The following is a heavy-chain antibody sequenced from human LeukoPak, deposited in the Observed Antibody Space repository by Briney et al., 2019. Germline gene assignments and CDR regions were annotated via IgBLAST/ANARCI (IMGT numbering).Heavy chain of an antibody. CDR2: ISAYNGNT. D-gene: IGHD2-2*02. Sequence: AASVKVSCKASGYTFTSYGISWVRQAPGQGLEWMGWISAYNGNTNYAQKLQGRVTMTTDTSTSTAYMELRSLRSDDTAVYYCARERCSSTSCYMGYYYYGMDVWGQGTTATVSS. V-gene: IGHV1-18*01. CDR1: GYTFTSYG. J-gene: IGHJ6*02. CDR3: ARERCSSTSCYMGYYYYGMDV.